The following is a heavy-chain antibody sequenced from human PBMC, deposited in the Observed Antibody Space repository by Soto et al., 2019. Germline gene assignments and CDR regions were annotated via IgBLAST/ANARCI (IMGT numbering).Heavy chain of an antibody. J-gene: IGHJ5*02. D-gene: IGHD3-3*01. CDR2: ISGSGGST. Sequence: GALRLSCAASGFTFSSYAMSWVRQAPGKGLEWVSAISGSGGSTYYADSVKGRFTISRDNSKNTLYLQMNSLRAEDTAVYYCAKVPRYYYDFWSGYSFDPWGQGTLVTVSS. CDR1: GFTFSSYA. CDR3: AKVPRYYYDFWSGYSFDP. V-gene: IGHV3-23*01.